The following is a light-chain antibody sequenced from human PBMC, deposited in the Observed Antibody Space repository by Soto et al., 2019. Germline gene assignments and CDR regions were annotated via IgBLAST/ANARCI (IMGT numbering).Light chain of an antibody. J-gene: IGLJ2*01. CDR2: SNN. Sequence: QLVLTQPPSASGTPGQRVTISCSGSGSNVGGNIVSWYQQLPGTAPKLLIHSNNQRPPGVPDRFSGSKSGTSASLAISGLQSEDEAEYYCASWDDSLNGVVFGGGTKLTVL. CDR1: GSNVGGNI. V-gene: IGLV1-44*01. CDR3: ASWDDSLNGVV.